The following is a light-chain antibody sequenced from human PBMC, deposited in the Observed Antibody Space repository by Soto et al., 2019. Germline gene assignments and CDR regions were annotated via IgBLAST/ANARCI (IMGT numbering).Light chain of an antibody. Sequence: EIVLTQSPATLSLSPGERATLSCRASQSVSSFLAWYQQKPGQAPRLLIYDASNRATGIPPRLSGSGSGTDFTLTISSLEPEDFAVYYCQQRSYWPTFGQGTKVDIK. V-gene: IGKV3-11*01. CDR3: QQRSYWPT. J-gene: IGKJ1*01. CDR1: QSVSSF. CDR2: DAS.